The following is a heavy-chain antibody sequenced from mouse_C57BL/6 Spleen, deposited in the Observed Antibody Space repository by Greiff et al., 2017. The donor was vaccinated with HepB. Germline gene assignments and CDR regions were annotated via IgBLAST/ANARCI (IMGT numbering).Heavy chain of an antibody. CDR3: ARNYDGYYLV. D-gene: IGHD2-3*01. J-gene: IGHJ1*03. V-gene: IGHV1-81*01. CDR2: IYPRSGNT. CDR1: GYTFTSYG. Sequence: VHLVESGAELARPGASVKLSCKASGYTFTSYGISWVKQRTGQGLEWIGEIYPRSGNTYYNEKFKGKATLTADKSSSTAYMELRSLTSEDSAVYFCARNYDGYYLVWGTGTTVTVSS.